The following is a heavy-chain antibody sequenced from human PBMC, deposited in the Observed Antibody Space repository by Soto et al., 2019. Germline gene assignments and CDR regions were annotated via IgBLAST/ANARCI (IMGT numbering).Heavy chain of an antibody. Sequence: SETLSLTCTVSGGSLTDYSWVWIRQPAGKGLEWIGRIFSSGSTNYNPSLKCRITMSLDTSKNQFSLKLNSATATDTAVYFCARDQGVVVTADNWFGPWGQGILVTVSS. D-gene: IGHD2-21*02. CDR2: IFSSGST. V-gene: IGHV4-4*07. CDR1: GGSLTDYS. J-gene: IGHJ5*02. CDR3: ARDQGVVVTADNWFGP.